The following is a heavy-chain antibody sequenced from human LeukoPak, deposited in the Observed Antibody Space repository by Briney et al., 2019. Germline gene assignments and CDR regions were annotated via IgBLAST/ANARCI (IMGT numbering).Heavy chain of an antibody. J-gene: IGHJ3*02. CDR2: ISNIGDT. CDR1: GASITSGGYS. Sequence: PSETLSLTCTVSGASITSGGYSWTGIRQAPGKGLEWIGYISNIGDTDYNPSLKSRVTISLDTSKNQSSLNLTSMTAADTAMNFCARDVLVTASPDAFDIWGQGTMVTVSS. D-gene: IGHD2-21*02. CDR3: ARDVLVTASPDAFDI. V-gene: IGHV4-31*03.